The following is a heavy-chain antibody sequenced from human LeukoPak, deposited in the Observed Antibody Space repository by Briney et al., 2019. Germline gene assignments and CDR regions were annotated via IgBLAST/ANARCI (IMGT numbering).Heavy chain of an antibody. CDR1: GYTFDIYW. J-gene: IGHJ4*02. CDR3: ARHIPGYSVDY. CDR2: IYIRDSDT. Sequence: GEALKISCKGSGYTFDIYWNGRGRQMPGQGLEGVGIIYIRDSDTRYSPSFQGQVTISADKSISTAYLQWNSLKASDTAMYYCARHIPGYSVDYWGQGTLVTVSS. D-gene: IGHD5-18*01. V-gene: IGHV5-51*01.